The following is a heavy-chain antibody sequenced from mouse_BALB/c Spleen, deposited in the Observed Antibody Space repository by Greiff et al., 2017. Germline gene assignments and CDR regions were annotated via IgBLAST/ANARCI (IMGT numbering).Heavy chain of an antibody. CDR3: ARDATMITPHFDY. D-gene: IGHD2-4*01. CDR1: GFTFSSYA. Sequence: EVKLMESGGGLVKPGGSLKLSCAASGFTFSSYAMSWVRQTPEKRLEWVASISSGGSTYYPDSVKGRFTISRDNARNILYLQMSSLRSEDTAMYYCARDATMITPHFDYWGQGTTLTVSS. V-gene: IGHV5-6-5*01. J-gene: IGHJ2*01. CDR2: ISSGGST.